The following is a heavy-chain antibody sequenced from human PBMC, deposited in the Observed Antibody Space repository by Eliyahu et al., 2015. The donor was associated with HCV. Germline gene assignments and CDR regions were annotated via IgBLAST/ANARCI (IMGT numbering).Heavy chain of an antibody. J-gene: IGHJ3*02. V-gene: IGHV3-66*01. D-gene: IGHD6-13*01. CDR1: GFTGXSNY. CDR2: IYSGGST. CDR3: ARGLSSRWYWKDAFDI. Sequence: EVQLVESGGGLVQPGGSLRLSCXASGFTGXSNYMSWVRQAPGKGLEWVSVIYSGGSTYYADSVKGRFTISRDNSKNTLYLQMNSLRAEDTAVYYCARGLSSRWYWKDAFDIWGQGTMVTVSS.